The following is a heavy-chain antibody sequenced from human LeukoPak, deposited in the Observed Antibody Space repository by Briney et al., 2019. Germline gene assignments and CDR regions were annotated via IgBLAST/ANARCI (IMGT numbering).Heavy chain of an antibody. Sequence: TSETLSLTCAVSGASISTYYWSWFRQPPGKGLEWIGYIYYSGSTNHNPSLENRVTISVDTSKKQFSLKLSSVTAADTAVYYCARGRPHDYGDYGTGYYFDYWGQGTLVTVSS. CDR2: IYYSGST. V-gene: IGHV4-59*12. CDR1: GASISTYY. CDR3: ARGRPHDYGDYGTGYYFDY. J-gene: IGHJ4*02. D-gene: IGHD4-17*01.